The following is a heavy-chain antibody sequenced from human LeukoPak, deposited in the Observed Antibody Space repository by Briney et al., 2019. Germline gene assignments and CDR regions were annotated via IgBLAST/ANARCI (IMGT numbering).Heavy chain of an antibody. Sequence: SGTLSLTCAVSGYSISSGYYWGWIRQPPGKGLEWIGSICHSGSTYYNPSLKSRVTISVDTSKNQFSLKLSSVTAADTAVYYCARCSVPAAILWFDPWGQGTLVTVSS. J-gene: IGHJ5*02. CDR1: GYSISSGYY. D-gene: IGHD2-2*01. CDR3: ARCSVPAAILWFDP. CDR2: ICHSGST. V-gene: IGHV4-38-2*01.